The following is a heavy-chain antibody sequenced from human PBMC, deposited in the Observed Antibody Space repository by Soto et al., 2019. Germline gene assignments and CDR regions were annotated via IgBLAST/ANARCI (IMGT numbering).Heavy chain of an antibody. J-gene: IGHJ4*02. CDR3: ARYYGYVNPYDCDY. D-gene: IGHD4-17*01. V-gene: IGHV4-39*01. Sequence: QLQLQESGPGLVKPSETLSLTCTVSGGSISSSSYYCGWFRQPAVKVLEWIGRSYYSGNTYYNLPIKGRFTISLATSKNQFSLKRSSVTAADTAVYYGARYYGYVNPYDCDYWGQGTLVTVSS. CDR2: SYYSGNT. CDR1: GGSISSSSYY.